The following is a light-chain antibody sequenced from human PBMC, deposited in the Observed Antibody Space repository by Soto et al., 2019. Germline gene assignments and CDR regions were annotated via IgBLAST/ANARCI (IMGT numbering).Light chain of an antibody. Sequence: QSALTQPASVSGSPGQSITISCTGTSSDVGGYNYVSWYQQHPGKAPKLMIYGVNNRPSGVSNRFSGSKSGNTASLTISGLQTEDDADYYCSSYTSISTYVFGNGTKVTVL. V-gene: IGLV2-14*03. CDR1: SSDVGGYNY. CDR2: GVN. CDR3: SSYTSISTYV. J-gene: IGLJ1*01.